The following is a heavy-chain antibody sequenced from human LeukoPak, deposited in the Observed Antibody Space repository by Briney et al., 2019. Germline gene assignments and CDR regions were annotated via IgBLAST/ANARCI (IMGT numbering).Heavy chain of an antibody. J-gene: IGHJ3*02. V-gene: IGHV1-69*13. Sequence: SVKVSCKASGGTFSSYAISWVRQAPGQGLEWMGGIIPIFGTANYAQKFQGRVTITADVSTSTAYMELSSLRSEDTAVYYCARDSGSYYGRNDAFDIWGQGTMVTVSS. CDR1: GGTFSSYA. CDR2: IIPIFGTA. D-gene: IGHD1-26*01. CDR3: ARDSGSYYGRNDAFDI.